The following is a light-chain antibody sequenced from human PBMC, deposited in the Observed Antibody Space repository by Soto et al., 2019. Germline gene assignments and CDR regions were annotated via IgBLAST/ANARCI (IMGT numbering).Light chain of an antibody. CDR1: QGISSN. CDR3: QQYYSYPRVT. J-gene: IGKJ5*01. V-gene: IGKV1-8*01. Sequence: AIRMTQSPSSLSAPTGDSVTITCRATQGISSNLAWYQQKPGKAPKLLIYAASTLQSGVPSRFSGSGSGTDFTLTFSCLQSEDFATYYWQQYYSYPRVTFGQGTRLEIK. CDR2: AAS.